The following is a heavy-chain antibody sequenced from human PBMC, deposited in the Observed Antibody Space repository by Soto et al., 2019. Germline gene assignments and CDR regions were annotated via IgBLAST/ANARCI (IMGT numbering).Heavy chain of an antibody. V-gene: IGHV3-11*06. D-gene: IGHD3-10*01. CDR3: ARDRGVGQPAGWFDP. Sequence: GGSLRLSCAASGFTFSDYYMSWIRQAPGKGLEWVSYISGSSIYTNYAGSVKGRFTVSRDNAKNSLYPQMSSLRAEDTAVYYCARDRGVGQPAGWFDPWGQGTLVTVSS. CDR2: ISGSSIYT. CDR1: GFTFSDYY. J-gene: IGHJ5*02.